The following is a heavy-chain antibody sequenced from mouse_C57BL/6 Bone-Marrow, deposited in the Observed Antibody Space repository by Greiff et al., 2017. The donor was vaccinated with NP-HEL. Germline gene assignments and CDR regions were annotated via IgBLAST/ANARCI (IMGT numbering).Heavy chain of an antibody. CDR2: IDPSDSET. J-gene: IGHJ4*01. V-gene: IGHV1-52*01. Sequence: QVQLQQPGAELVRPGSSVKLSCKASGYTFTSYWMHWVKQRPIQGLEWIGNIDPSDSETHYNQKFKDKATLTVDKSSSTAYMQLSSLTSEDSAVYYCARRRGNYEGDAMDYWGQGTSVTVSS. CDR3: ARRRGNYEGDAMDY. D-gene: IGHD2-1*01. CDR1: GYTFTSYW.